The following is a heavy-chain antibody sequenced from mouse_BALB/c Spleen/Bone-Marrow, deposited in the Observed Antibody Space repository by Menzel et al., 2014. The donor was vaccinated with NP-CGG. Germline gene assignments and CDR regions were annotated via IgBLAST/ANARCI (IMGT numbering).Heavy chain of an antibody. Sequence: VQLKESGGDLVKPGGSLKLSCAASGFTFSSYGMSWVRQTPDKRLEWVATISSGGSYTYYPDSVKGRFTISRDNANNTLYLQMSCLKSEDSAMYFCARRGTTVQYYYPMDYWGQGTPVTVSS. D-gene: IGHD1-1*01. J-gene: IGHJ4*01. V-gene: IGHV5-6*01. CDR2: ISSGGSYT. CDR1: GFTFSSYG. CDR3: ARRGTTVQYYYPMDY.